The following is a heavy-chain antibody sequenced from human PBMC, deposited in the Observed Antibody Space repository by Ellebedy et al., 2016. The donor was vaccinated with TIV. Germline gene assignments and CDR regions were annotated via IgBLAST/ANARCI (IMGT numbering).Heavy chain of an antibody. J-gene: IGHJ4*02. CDR1: GFTFRSYE. CDR3: AREYASGYYDTSGYYPFDS. V-gene: IGHV3-48*03. D-gene: IGHD3-22*01. CDR2: ISSTGSAI. Sequence: GESLKISCAASGFTFRSYEMNWVRQAPGKGLEWVSFISSTGSAIYYADSVKGRFTISRDNARNSLYLQMNNLRAEDMGLYYCAREYASGYYDTSGYYPFDSWGQGTLVTVSS.